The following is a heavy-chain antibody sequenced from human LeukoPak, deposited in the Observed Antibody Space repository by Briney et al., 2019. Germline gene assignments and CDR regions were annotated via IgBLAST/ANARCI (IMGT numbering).Heavy chain of an antibody. CDR2: IWYDGSNK. CDR3: AKDGVAAHSNYYYYMDV. J-gene: IGHJ6*03. D-gene: IGHD6-6*01. CDR1: GFTFSSYG. Sequence: PGRSLRLSCAASGFTFSSYGMHWVRQAPGKGLEWVAVIWYDGSNKYYADSVKGRFTISRDNSKNTLYLQMNSLRAEDTAVYYCAKDGVAAHSNYYYYMDVWGKGTTVTVSS. V-gene: IGHV3-33*06.